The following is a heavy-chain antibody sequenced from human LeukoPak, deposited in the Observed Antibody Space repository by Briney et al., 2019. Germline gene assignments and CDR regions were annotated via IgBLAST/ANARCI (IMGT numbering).Heavy chain of an antibody. V-gene: IGHV3-23*01. Sequence: PGGSLRLSCAASGFTFSSYAMSWVRQAPGKGLEWVSAISGSGGSTYYADSVKGRFPISRDNSKNTLYLQMNSLRAEDTAVYYCAKDTHGYPGGIDYWGQGTLVTVSS. CDR2: ISGSGGST. CDR1: GFTFSSYA. D-gene: IGHD3-22*01. J-gene: IGHJ4*02. CDR3: AKDTHGYPGGIDY.